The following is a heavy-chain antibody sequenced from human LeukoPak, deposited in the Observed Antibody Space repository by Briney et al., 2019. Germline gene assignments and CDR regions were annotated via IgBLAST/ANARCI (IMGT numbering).Heavy chain of an antibody. CDR1: GYTFTGYY. V-gene: IGHV1-2*02. Sequence: ASVKVSCKASGYTFTGYYMHWVRQAPGQGLEWMGWINPDSGGTNYAQNFQGRVTMTRDTSIRTAYMELSRLRSDDTAVYFCARGNSGWSTDAFDIWGQGTTVTVSS. CDR2: INPDSGGT. CDR3: ARGNSGWSTDAFDI. J-gene: IGHJ3*02. D-gene: IGHD6-19*01.